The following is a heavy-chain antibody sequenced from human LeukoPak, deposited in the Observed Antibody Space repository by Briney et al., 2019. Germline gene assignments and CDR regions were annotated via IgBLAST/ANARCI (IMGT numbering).Heavy chain of an antibody. CDR1: GFTFSTFA. CDR3: ATYRQVQVPFEC. Sequence: PGGSLRLSCAATGFTFSTFAMIWVRQPPGKGLEWVSSIFPSGGEIHYADSVKRRFTISRDNSKSTLSLQMNSLRAEDTAIYYCATYRQVQVPFECWGQGTLVAVSS. J-gene: IGHJ4*02. V-gene: IGHV3-23*01. D-gene: IGHD5-18*01. CDR2: IFPSGGEI.